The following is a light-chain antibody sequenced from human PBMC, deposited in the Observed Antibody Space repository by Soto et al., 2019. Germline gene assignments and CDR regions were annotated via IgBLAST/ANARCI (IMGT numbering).Light chain of an antibody. Sequence: EIVLTQSPGTLSLSPGERAALSCWSIQSVSITNLAWYQQKPGQSPRLLXYGASSRATGIPDRFSCSGSGTHFTLTINRLEPEDLAVYYCQHYSSSPPITFGQGTRLEIK. V-gene: IGKV3-20*01. CDR3: QHYSSSPPIT. J-gene: IGKJ5*01. CDR1: QSVSITN. CDR2: GAS.